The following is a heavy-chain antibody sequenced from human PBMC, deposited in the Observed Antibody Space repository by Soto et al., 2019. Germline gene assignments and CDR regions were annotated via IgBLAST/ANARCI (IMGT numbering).Heavy chain of an antibody. J-gene: IGHJ2*01. V-gene: IGHV1-69*12. CDR2: IIPIFGTV. D-gene: IGHD5-12*01. Sequence: QVQLVQSGAEVKKPGSSVKVSCKASGGTFSNYPVSWVRQAPGQGLEWMGGIIPIFGTVNYAQKFQGRLTITAAESPSTAYMELSSLRYEDTAVYYCARGNHRWLQLWYFDLWGRGTLVTVSS. CDR1: GGTFSNYP. CDR3: ARGNHRWLQLWYFDL.